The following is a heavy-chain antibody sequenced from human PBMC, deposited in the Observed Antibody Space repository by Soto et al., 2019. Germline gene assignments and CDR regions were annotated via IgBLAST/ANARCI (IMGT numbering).Heavy chain of an antibody. V-gene: IGHV1-69*01. CDR1: GGPLSSYV. CDR2: IIPIFGTA. D-gene: IGHD5-12*01. Sequence: QVQLVQSGAEVKKPGSSVKASCKASGGPLSSYVFSWVRQALGKGLEWMGGIIPIFGTANYAQKFQGRVTITADESTSTAYMELSSLRSEDTAVYYCASRDGYNRPFDYWGQGTLVTVSS. CDR3: ASRDGYNRPFDY. J-gene: IGHJ4*02.